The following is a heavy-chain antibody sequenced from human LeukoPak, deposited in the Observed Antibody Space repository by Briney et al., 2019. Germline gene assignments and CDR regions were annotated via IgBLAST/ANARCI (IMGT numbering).Heavy chain of an antibody. CDR1: GFTLRSYV. CDR2: ISSSSSYI. Sequence: GGSLRLSCVASGFTLRSYVMNWVRQAPGKGLEWVSSISSSSSYIYYADSVKGRFSISRDNAKNSLFLQMNSLRAEDTAVYYCARDGAGYDLFYWGQGTLVTVSS. CDR3: ARDGAGYDLFY. D-gene: IGHD5-12*01. J-gene: IGHJ4*02. V-gene: IGHV3-21*01.